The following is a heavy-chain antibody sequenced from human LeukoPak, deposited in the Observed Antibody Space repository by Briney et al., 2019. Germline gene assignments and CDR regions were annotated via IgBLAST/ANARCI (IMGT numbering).Heavy chain of an antibody. V-gene: IGHV1-18*01. CDR2: ISAYNGDT. CDR3: ARVSSRYCTSTICYFKWFDP. Sequence: GASVKVSCKASGYTFTHHGVTWVRQAPGQGLEWVGWISAYNGDTNYAQEFQGRITMTTDASTSTAYMELRSLRYDDTAVYHCARVSSRYCTSTICYFKWFDPWGQGTLVTVSS. D-gene: IGHD2-2*01. J-gene: IGHJ5*02. CDR1: GYTFTHHG.